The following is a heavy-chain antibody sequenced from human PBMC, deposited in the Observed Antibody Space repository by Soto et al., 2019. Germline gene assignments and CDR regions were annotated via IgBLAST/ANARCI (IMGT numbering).Heavy chain of an antibody. CDR2: ISGSGGST. CDR1: GFTFSSYA. CDR3: AKDFSDYYDSSRSPPGY. D-gene: IGHD3-22*01. V-gene: IGHV3-23*01. Sequence: HPGGSLRLSCAASGFTFSSYAMSWVRQAPGKGLEWVSAISGSGGSTYYADSVKGRFTISRDNSKNTLYLQMNSLRAEDTAVYYCAKDFSDYYDSSRSPPGYWGQGTLVPVSS. J-gene: IGHJ4*02.